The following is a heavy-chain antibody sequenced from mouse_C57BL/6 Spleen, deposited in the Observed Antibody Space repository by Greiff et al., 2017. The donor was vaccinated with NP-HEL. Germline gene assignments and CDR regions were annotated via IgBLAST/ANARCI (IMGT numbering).Heavy chain of an antibody. J-gene: IGHJ4*01. D-gene: IGHD2-1*01. V-gene: IGHV1-50*01. CDR2: IYPSDSYT. CDR1: GYTFTSYW. Sequence: QVQLQQPGAELVKPGASVKLSCKASGYTFTSYWMPWVKQRPGQGLEWIGEIYPSDSYTNYNQKFKGKATLTVDTSSSTAYMQLSSLTSEDSSVYYCARGGIYYGHYYAMDYWGQGTSVTVSS. CDR3: ARGGIYYGHYYAMDY.